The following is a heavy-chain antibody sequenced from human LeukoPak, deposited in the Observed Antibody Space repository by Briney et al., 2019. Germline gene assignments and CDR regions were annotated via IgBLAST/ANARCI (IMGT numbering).Heavy chain of an antibody. CDR2: INPRGGST. CDR1: GYIFTTYF. Sequence: ASVKVSCKASGYIFTTYFMHWLRQAPGQGPEWMGIINPRGGSTDYAQKFQGRVTMTSDTSTSTVYMELKSLPSEDTAVYFCSRGCTTGGTADKWGQGTLVTVSS. D-gene: IGHD4-11*01. J-gene: IGHJ4*02. CDR3: SRGCTTGGTADK. V-gene: IGHV1-46*01.